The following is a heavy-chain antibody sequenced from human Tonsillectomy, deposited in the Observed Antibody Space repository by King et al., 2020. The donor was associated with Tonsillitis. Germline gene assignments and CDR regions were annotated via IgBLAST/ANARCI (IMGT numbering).Heavy chain of an antibody. V-gene: IGHV4-38-2*01. D-gene: IGHD5-12*01. CDR2: IYHSGSS. CDR1: GYSISSGYY. J-gene: IGHJ4*02. CDR3: SRGGMATTSPDFDY. Sequence: VQLQESGPGLVKPSETLSLTCAVSGYSISSGYYWGWIRQPPGKGLEWIGSIYHSGSSYYNPSLKSRVTISVDTSKNQFSLKLSSGTAADTAVYYCSRGGMATTSPDFDYWGQGTLVTVSS.